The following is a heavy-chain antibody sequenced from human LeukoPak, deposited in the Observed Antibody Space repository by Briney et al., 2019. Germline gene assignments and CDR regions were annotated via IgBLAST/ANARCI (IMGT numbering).Heavy chain of an antibody. CDR2: IGTAGEI. J-gene: IGHJ4*02. Sequence: GGSLRLSCAASGFTFSSYDIHWVRQATGKGLEWVSGIGTAGEIYYPGSVKGRFTISRENAKNSLYLQMNSLRAEDTAVYYCAKDLVGRGYSLVVDYWGQGTLVTVSS. CDR3: AKDLVGRGYSLVVDY. V-gene: IGHV3-13*01. D-gene: IGHD5-18*01. CDR1: GFTFSSYD.